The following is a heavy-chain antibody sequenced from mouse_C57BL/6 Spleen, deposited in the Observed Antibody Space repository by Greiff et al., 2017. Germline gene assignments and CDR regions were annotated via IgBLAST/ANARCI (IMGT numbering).Heavy chain of an antibody. D-gene: IGHD2-1*01. Sequence: VQLQQSGAELVKPGASVKLSCKASGYTFTSYWMHWVKQRPGRGLEWIGRIDPSSGGTKYNEKFKSKATLTVDKPSSTAYIQLSSLTSEDSAVYYCASGRAFHGNYKYYAKVYWGQGTSVTVS. CDR2: IDPSSGGT. CDR3: ASGRAFHGNYKYYAKVY. V-gene: IGHV1-72*01. CDR1: GYTFTSYW. J-gene: IGHJ4*01.